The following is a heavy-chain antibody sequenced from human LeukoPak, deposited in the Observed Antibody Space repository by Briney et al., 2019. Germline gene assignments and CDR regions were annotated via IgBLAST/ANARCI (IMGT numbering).Heavy chain of an antibody. J-gene: IGHJ4*02. V-gene: IGHV1-3*01. CDR1: GYTFTSYA. CDR3: ARDRAYYYAEYYFDY. Sequence: ASVKVSCKASGYTFTSYAMHWVRQAPGQRLEWMGWINADNGNTKYSQKFQGRVTITRDTSASTAYMELSSLRSEDTAVYYCARDRAYYYAEYYFDYWGQGTLVTVSS. CDR2: INADNGNT. D-gene: IGHD3-10*01.